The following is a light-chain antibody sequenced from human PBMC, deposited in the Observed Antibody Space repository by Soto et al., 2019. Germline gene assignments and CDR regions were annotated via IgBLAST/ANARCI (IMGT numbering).Light chain of an antibody. V-gene: IGKV3-15*01. J-gene: IGKJ5*01. CDR2: GIS. CDR3: QQYSKWPIT. Sequence: TQSPGTLSLSPGERATLSCRASQSVSSYLAWYQQHPGQPPRLLIYGISTRATGIPARFSGSGSGTEFSLTISSLQSEDFAVYYCQQYSKWPITFGQGTRLEIK. CDR1: QSVSSY.